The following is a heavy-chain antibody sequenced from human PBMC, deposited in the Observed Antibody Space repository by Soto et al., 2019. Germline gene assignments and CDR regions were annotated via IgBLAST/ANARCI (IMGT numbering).Heavy chain of an antibody. J-gene: IGHJ4*02. Sequence: QVQLVESGGGMVQPGRSLRLSCAASGFTFSSYGMHWVRQAPGKGLEWVAVISYDGSNKYYADSVKGRFTISRDNSKNTLYLQMNSLRAEDTAVYYCANYHLSWGQGTLVTVSS. CDR3: ANYHLS. V-gene: IGHV3-30*18. CDR2: ISYDGSNK. CDR1: GFTFSSYG.